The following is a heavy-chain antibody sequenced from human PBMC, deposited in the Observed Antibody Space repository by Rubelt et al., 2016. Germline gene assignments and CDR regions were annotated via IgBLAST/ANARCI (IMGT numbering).Heavy chain of an antibody. CDR2: INSDGSST. CDR3: ARVYGSGSSFYYYYSMDV. D-gene: IGHD3-10*01. V-gene: IGHV3-74*01. CDR1: GFTFSSYW. Sequence: CAASGFTFSSYWMHWVRQAPGKGLVWVSRINSDGSSTSYADSVKGRFTISRDNAKNTLYLQMNSLRAEDTAVYYCARVYGSGSSFYYYYSMDVWGQGTTVTVSS. J-gene: IGHJ6*02.